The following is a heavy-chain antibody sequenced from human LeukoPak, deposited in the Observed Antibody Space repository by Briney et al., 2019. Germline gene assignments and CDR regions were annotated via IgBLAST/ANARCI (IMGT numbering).Heavy chain of an antibody. D-gene: IGHD2-15*01. CDR2: IYYSGST. CDR1: GGSISSSSYY. Sequence: PSETLSLTCIVSGGSISSSSYYWGWIRQPPGKGLEWIGSIYYSGSTYYNPSLKSRVTISVDTSKNQFSLKLSSVTAADTAVYYCARMVAASFDYWGQGTLVTVSS. V-gene: IGHV4-39*07. CDR3: ARMVAASFDY. J-gene: IGHJ4*02.